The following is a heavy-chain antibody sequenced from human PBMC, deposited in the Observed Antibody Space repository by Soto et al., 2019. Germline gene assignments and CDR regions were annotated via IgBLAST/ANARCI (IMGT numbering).Heavy chain of an antibody. CDR1: GFTFSSYS. D-gene: IGHD6-19*01. CDR2: ISSSSSYI. Sequence: SLRLSCAASGFTFSSYSMNWVRQAPGKGLEWVSSISSSSSYIYYADSVKGRFTISRDNAKNSLYLQMNSLRAEDTAVYYCARFIAVAGAFDYWGQGTLVTVSS. V-gene: IGHV3-21*01. CDR3: ARFIAVAGAFDY. J-gene: IGHJ4*02.